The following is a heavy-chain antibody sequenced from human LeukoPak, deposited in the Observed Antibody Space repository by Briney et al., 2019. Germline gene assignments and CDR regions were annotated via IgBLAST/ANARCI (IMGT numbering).Heavy chain of an antibody. D-gene: IGHD6-19*01. CDR2: ISSSSSYI. V-gene: IGHV3-21*01. J-gene: IGHJ2*01. CDR3: ARGHGGYSSGWYELNANRWYFDL. Sequence: GGSLRLSCAASGFTFSSYSMNWVRQAPGKGLEWVSSISSSSSYIYYADSVKGRFTISRDNAKNSLYLQMNSLRAEDTAVYYCARGHGGYSSGWYELNANRWYFDLWGRGTLVTVSS. CDR1: GFTFSSYS.